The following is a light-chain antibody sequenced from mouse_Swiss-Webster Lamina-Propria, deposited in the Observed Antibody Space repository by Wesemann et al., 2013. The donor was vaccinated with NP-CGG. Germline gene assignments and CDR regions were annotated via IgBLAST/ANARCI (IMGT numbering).Light chain of an antibody. CDR2: DTS. V-gene: IGKV4-55*01. CDR3: QQRSSYPLT. CDR1: SSVSY. J-gene: IGKJ5*01. Sequence: QIVLTQSPAIMSASPGEKVTMTCSASSSVSYMYWYQQKPGSSPRLLIYDTSNLASGVPVRFSGSGSGTSYSLTISRMEAEDAATYYCQQRSSYPLTFGAGTKLELK.